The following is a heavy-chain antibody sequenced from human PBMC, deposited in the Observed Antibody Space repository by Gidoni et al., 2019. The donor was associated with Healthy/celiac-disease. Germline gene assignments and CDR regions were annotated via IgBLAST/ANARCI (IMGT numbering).Heavy chain of an antibody. J-gene: IGHJ4*02. Sequence: QLQLQESGPGLVKPSETLSLTCTVSGGSISSSSYYWGWIRQPPGKGLEWIGSIYYSGSTYYNPSLKSRVTISVDTSKNQFSLKLSSVTAADTAVYYCARLKYGHYYDSSGYDTTRTRFDYWGQGTLVTVSS. CDR2: IYYSGST. CDR1: GGSISSSSYY. V-gene: IGHV4-39*01. D-gene: IGHD3-22*01. CDR3: ARLKYGHYYDSSGYDTTRTRFDY.